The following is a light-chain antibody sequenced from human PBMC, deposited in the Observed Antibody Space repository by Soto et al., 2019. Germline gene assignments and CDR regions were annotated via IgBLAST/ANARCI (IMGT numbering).Light chain of an antibody. CDR1: QSVSSN. CDR3: QQYNNWWT. J-gene: IGKJ1*01. CDR2: GAS. V-gene: IGKV3-15*01. Sequence: EMVMAQSPVNLPVSLRGRATLSCRASQSVSSNLAWYHQNPGQAPRLLIYGASTRATGIPARFSGSGSGTEFTLTISSLQSEDFAVYYCQQYNNWWTFGHGIKV.